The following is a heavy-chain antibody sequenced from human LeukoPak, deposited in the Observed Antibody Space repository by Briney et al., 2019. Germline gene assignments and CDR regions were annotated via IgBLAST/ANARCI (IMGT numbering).Heavy chain of an antibody. CDR1: GFTVSSNY. CDR2: IYSGGST. CDR3: ARALRYANPGASDY. V-gene: IGHV3-53*01. Sequence: PGGSLRLSCAASGFTVSSNYMSWVRQAPGKGLEWVSVIYSGGSTYYADSVKGRFTISRDNSKNTLYLQMNSLRAEDTAVYYCARALRYANPGASDYWGQGTLVTVSS. D-gene: IGHD3-16*01. J-gene: IGHJ4*02.